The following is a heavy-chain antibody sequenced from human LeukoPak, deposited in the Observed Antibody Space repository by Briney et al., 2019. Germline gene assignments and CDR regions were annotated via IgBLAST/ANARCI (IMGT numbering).Heavy chain of an antibody. CDR3: ARASMRMATAGLVDY. D-gene: IGHD5-24*01. CDR2: ISATVGAT. V-gene: IGHV3-23*01. J-gene: IGHJ4*02. Sequence: PGGSLRLSCAASGFTFTNFAMSWVRQPPGKGLEWVSGISATVGATYYAASVQGRFTISRDNNKNTVYLQMNSLRAEDTAVYYCARASMRMATAGLVDYWGQGTLVTVSS. CDR1: GFTFTNFA.